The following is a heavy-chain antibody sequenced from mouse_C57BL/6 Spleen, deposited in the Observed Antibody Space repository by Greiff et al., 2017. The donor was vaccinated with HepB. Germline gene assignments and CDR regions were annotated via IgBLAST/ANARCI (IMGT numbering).Heavy chain of an antibody. J-gene: IGHJ2*01. V-gene: IGHV1-53*01. CDR2: INPSNGGT. CDR3: ARSGDGYYLRLDY. D-gene: IGHD2-3*01. Sequence: QVHVKQPGTELVKPGASVKLSCKASGYTFTSYWMHWVKQRPGQGLEWIGNINPSNGGTNYNEKFKSKATLTVDKSSSTAYLQLISLTSEDSAVYYCARSGDGYYLRLDYWGQGTTLTVSS. CDR1: GYTFTSYW.